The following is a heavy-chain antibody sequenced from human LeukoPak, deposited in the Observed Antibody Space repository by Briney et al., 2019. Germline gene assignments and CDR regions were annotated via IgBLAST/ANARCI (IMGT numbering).Heavy chain of an antibody. CDR1: GFAFNKSW. D-gene: IGHD4-11*01. V-gene: IGHV3-11*04. Sequence: GGSLRLSCAASGFAFNKSWMSWVRQAPGKGLEWVSYISSGGSTIYYADSVKGRFTISRDNAKNSLYLQMNSLRAEDTAVYYCARDDYRPGLNYWGQGTLVTVSS. CDR2: ISSGGSTI. J-gene: IGHJ4*02. CDR3: ARDDYRPGLNY.